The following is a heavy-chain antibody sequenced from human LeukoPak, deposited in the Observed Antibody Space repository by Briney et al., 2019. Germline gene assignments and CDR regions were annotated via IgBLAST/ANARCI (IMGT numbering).Heavy chain of an antibody. J-gene: IGHJ5*02. D-gene: IGHD3-3*01. Sequence: SVKVSCKASGGTFSSYAISWVRQAPGQGLEWIGGIIPIFGTANYAQKFQGRVTITADESTSTAYMELSSLRSEDTAVYYCARSDFWSGYHLNWFDPWGQGTLVTVSS. V-gene: IGHV1-69*13. CDR3: ARSDFWSGYHLNWFDP. CDR1: GGTFSSYA. CDR2: IIPIFGTA.